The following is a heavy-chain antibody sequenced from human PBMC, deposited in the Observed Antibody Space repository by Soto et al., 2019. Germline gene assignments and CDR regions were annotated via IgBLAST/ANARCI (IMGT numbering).Heavy chain of an antibody. Sequence: TSETLSLTCAVSRGSISTNNWWSWVRQPPEKGLEWIGEIYHSGTVTYNPSLKSRVTISVDKSRNQFSLQVNSMTAADTAVYYCAKVNRDTGVQPLDSWGPGTLVTVSS. CDR1: RGSISTNNW. J-gene: IGHJ4*02. V-gene: IGHV4-4*02. D-gene: IGHD1-1*01. CDR3: AKVNRDTGVQPLDS. CDR2: IYHSGTV.